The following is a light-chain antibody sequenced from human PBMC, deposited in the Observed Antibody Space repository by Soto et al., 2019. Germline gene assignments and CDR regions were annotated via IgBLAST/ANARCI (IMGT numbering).Light chain of an antibody. CDR3: MQATRWPT. J-gene: IGKJ2*01. CDR2: QVS. CDR1: QSLVYSDRNIY. Sequence: DVVMTQSPPSLPVTLGQPASLSCRSSQSLVYSDRNIYLSWFLQRPGRSPRRLIYQVSNRDSGVPDRFSGSGSGTDFTLKISRVEAEDIGVYYCMQATRWPTFGQGTKLEI. V-gene: IGKV2-30*01.